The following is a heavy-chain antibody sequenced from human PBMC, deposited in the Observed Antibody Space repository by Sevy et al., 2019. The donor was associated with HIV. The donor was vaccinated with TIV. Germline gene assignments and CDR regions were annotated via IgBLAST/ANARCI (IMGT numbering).Heavy chain of an antibody. CDR3: ARDPDYDDYGGHAFDI. J-gene: IGHJ3*02. CDR1: GGSISSSNSY. CDR2: INHGGPP. Sequence: SETLSLTCTVSGGSISSSNSYWSGIRQRPGKGQEWIGFINHGGPPYYNPSLRSRLNMSVAKSKNQFSLKLSSMTAADTAVYYCARDPDYDDYGGHAFDIWGQGTMVTVSS. V-gene: IGHV4-31*03. D-gene: IGHD4-17*01.